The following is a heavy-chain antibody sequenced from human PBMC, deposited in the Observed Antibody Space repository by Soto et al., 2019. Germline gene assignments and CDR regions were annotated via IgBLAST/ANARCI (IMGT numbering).Heavy chain of an antibody. V-gene: IGHV3-33*01. CDR2: IWYDGSNK. CDR3: ARGGGYYGSGRPQYYFDY. CDR1: GFTFSSYG. Sequence: VQLVESGGGVVQPGRSLRLSCAASGFTFSSYGMHWVRQAPGKGLEWVAVIWYDGSNKYYADSVKGRFTISRDNSKNTLYLQMNSLRAEDTAVYYCARGGGYYGSGRPQYYFDYWGQGTLVTVSS. J-gene: IGHJ4*02. D-gene: IGHD3-10*01.